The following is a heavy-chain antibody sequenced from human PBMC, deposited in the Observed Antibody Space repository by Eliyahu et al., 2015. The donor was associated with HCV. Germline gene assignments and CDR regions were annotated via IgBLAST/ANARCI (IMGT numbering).Heavy chain of an antibody. CDR1: GFAFGXYA. CDR3: TRDRNVDTAMVTDY. J-gene: IGHJ4*02. Sequence: EVQLVESGGGLVQPGRSLRLSXTXSGFAFGXYAXXWVRPXPGKGLEXVGFIRSKAYGGTTEYAASVKGRFTISRDDSKSIAYLQMNSLKTEDTAVYYCTRDRNVDTAMVTDYWGQGTLVTVSS. D-gene: IGHD5-18*01. V-gene: IGHV3-49*04. CDR2: IRSKAYGGTT.